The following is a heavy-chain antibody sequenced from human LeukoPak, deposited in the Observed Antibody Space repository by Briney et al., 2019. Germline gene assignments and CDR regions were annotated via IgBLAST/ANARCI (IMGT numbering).Heavy chain of an antibody. Sequence: ASVKVSCKASGYTFTGYYMHWVRQAPGQGLEWMGWINPSGGSTNYAQKFQGRVTMTRDTSTSTVYMELSSLRSEDTAVYYCATGPSITMVRGGQWYYYMDVWGKGTTVTISS. D-gene: IGHD3-10*01. J-gene: IGHJ6*03. CDR1: GYTFTGYY. CDR2: INPSGGST. CDR3: ATGPSITMVRGGQWYYYMDV. V-gene: IGHV1-46*01.